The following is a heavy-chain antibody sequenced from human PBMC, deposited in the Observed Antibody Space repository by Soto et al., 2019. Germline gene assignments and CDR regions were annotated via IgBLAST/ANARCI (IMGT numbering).Heavy chain of an antibody. D-gene: IGHD2-2*01. V-gene: IGHV4-31*03. J-gene: IGHJ4*02. CDR2: IYYSGST. Sequence: PSETLSLTCTVSGGSISSGGYYWSWIRQHPGKGLEWIGYIYYSGSTYYNPSLKSRVTISVDTSKNQFSLKLSSVTAADTAVYYCARFSQLLPSFDYWGQGTLVTVSS. CDR3: ARFSQLLPSFDY. CDR1: GGSISSGGYY.